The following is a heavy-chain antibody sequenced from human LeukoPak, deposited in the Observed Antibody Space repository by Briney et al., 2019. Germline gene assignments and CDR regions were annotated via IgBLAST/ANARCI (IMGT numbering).Heavy chain of an antibody. J-gene: IGHJ3*02. CDR2: IYHSGST. V-gene: IGHV4-38-2*02. CDR3: ARLLAAAGKLHAFDI. Sequence: SETLSLTCTVSGYSISSGYYWGWIRQPPGKGLEWIGSIYHSGSTCYNPSLKSRVTISVDTSKNQFSLKLSSVTAADTAVYYCARLLAAAGKLHAFDIWGQGTMVTVSS. D-gene: IGHD6-13*01. CDR1: GYSISSGYY.